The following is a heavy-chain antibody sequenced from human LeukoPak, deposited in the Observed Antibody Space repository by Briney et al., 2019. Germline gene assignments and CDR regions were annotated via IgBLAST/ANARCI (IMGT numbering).Heavy chain of an antibody. CDR1: GFTFSSYW. Sequence: GGSLRLSCEASGFTFSSYWMHWVRQAPGKGLEWVGFIRSKIYGATTEYAASVKGRFIISRDDSKSIAYLEMSSLKTEDTGVYYCASLISTMTTENDYWGQGTLVTVSS. J-gene: IGHJ4*02. CDR2: IRSKIYGATT. V-gene: IGHV3-49*04. CDR3: ASLISTMTTENDY. D-gene: IGHD1-1*01.